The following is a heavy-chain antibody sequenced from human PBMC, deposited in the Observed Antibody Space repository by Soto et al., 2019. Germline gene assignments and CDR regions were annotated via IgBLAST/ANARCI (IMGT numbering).Heavy chain of an antibody. Sequence: GSLRLSCAASGXTFSSYAMSWVRQAPGKGLEWVSAISGSGGSTYYADSVKGRFTISRDNSKNTLYLQMNSLRDEDTAVYYCAKERSSGWYYYYYGMDVWGQGTTVTVSS. D-gene: IGHD6-19*01. CDR2: ISGSGGST. CDR1: GXTFSSYA. V-gene: IGHV3-23*01. CDR3: AKERSSGWYYYYYGMDV. J-gene: IGHJ6*02.